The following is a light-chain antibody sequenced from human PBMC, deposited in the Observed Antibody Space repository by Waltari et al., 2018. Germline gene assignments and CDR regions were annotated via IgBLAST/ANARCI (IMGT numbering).Light chain of an antibody. CDR1: QSISSY. Sequence: DLQMTQSPSPLSASVGDRVTITGRASQSISSYLAWYQQKQGKAPKLLISKASTLGSGVPARCSGSGSGTECTLTISSLQPDDFATYYCQQYNRYSTFGQGTKVEIK. CDR3: QQYNRYST. CDR2: KAS. V-gene: IGKV1-5*03. J-gene: IGKJ1*01.